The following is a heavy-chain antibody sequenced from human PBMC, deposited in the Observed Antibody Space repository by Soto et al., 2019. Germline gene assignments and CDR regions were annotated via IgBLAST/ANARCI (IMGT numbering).Heavy chain of an antibody. Sequence: QVQLVESGGGVVQPGRSLTLSCAASGFTFSSFAMHWVRQAPGKGLEWVAVISYDGSEKSYADSVKGRFIISRDNSKNTLMLQMNSLRVDDTAVYYCAKALGELSPESYDYWGQGTLITVSS. D-gene: IGHD3-16*02. V-gene: IGHV3-30*18. CDR2: ISYDGSEK. J-gene: IGHJ4*02. CDR1: GFTFSSFA. CDR3: AKALGELSPESYDY.